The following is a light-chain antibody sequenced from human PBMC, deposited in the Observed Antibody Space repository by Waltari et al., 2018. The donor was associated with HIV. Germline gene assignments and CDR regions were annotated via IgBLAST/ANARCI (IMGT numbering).Light chain of an antibody. CDR2: GAS. V-gene: IGKV3-20*01. CDR3: QQYGSSPLT. Sequence: EIVLTQSPGTLSLSPGERATLSCRASQSVTSSFLSWYQQKPGQAPRLLIYGASSRAPGIPDRFSGGGSGTDFTLTISRLEPEDFAVYYCQQYGSSPLTFGGGTKVDIK. CDR1: QSVTSSF. J-gene: IGKJ4*01.